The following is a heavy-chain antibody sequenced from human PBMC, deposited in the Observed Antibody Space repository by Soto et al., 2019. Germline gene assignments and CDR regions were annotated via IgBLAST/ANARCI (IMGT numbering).Heavy chain of an antibody. CDR1: GFTFSTYG. CDR3: AKDMVHMGMVCDL. J-gene: IGHJ5*02. Sequence: QEQLVESGGGVVQPGRSLRLSCVVSGFTFSTYGMHWVRQAPGKGLEWVAVVSFDGSKKYTTDSVKGRFTISRDNSKNTLHLQMNNLRPDDTAVYYCAKDMVHMGMVCDLWGQGTLVTVSS. V-gene: IGHV3-30*18. D-gene: IGHD3-10*01. CDR2: VSFDGSKK.